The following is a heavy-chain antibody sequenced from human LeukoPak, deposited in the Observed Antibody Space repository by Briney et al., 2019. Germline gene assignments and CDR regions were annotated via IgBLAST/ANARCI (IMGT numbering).Heavy chain of an antibody. CDR2: IYKIGNT. CDR1: GFTVSNNY. Sequence: GGSLRLSCAASGFTVSNNYMTWVRQAPGKGLEWVSVIYKIGNTFYADFVTGRFTISRDNFRNTLYLQMNSLRAEDTALYYCARGLVVGGSGVWAFDIWRQGTMVSVSS. CDR3: ARGLVVGGSGVWAFDI. D-gene: IGHD1-26*01. V-gene: IGHV3-66*01. J-gene: IGHJ3*02.